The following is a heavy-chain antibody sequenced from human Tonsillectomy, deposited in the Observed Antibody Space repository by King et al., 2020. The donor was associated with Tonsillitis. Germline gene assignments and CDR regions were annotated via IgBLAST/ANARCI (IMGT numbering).Heavy chain of an antibody. J-gene: IGHJ5*02. Sequence: TLKESGPALVKPTQTLTLTCTFSGFSLSTSGMRVNWIRQPPGKALEWLARIDWDDDKFYSTSLKTRLTISKDTSKNQVVLTMTNMDPVDTATYYCARIQGGELDPWGQGTLVTVSS. CDR2: IDWDDDK. CDR1: GFSLSTSGMR. CDR3: ARIQGGELDP. D-gene: IGHD4-17*01. V-gene: IGHV2-70*04.